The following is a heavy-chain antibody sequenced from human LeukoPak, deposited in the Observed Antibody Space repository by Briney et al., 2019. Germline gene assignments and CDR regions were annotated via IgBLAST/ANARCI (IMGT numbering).Heavy chain of an antibody. CDR3: ARETAIYDAFDI. J-gene: IGHJ3*02. Sequence: SETLSLTCTVSGGSISRNYWNWIRQPPGKGLEWIGYIYSSGSTNYNPSLKSRLTISVDTSQNQFSLRLSSVTAADTAIYYCARETAIYDAFDIWGQGTMVTVSS. D-gene: IGHD1-14*01. V-gene: IGHV4-59*01. CDR1: GGSISRNY. CDR2: IYSSGST.